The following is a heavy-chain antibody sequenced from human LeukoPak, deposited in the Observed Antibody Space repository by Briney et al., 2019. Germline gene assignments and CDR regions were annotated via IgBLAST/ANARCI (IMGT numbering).Heavy chain of an antibody. D-gene: IGHD2-2*01. V-gene: IGHV1-18*01. J-gene: IGHJ6*02. CDR1: NYTFASYG. CDR3: ARSPYCSSTSCQHLYYYYYGMDV. CDR2: ISPYDGNT. Sequence: GASVKVSCKASNYTFASYGLSWVRQAPGQGLQWVGWISPYDGNTNYAQKFQGRVTITADESTSTAYMELSSLRSEDTAVYYCARSPYCSSTSCQHLYYYYYGMDVWGQGTTVTVSS.